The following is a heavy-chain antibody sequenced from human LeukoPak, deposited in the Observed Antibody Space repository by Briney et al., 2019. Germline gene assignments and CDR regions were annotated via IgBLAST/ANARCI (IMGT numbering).Heavy chain of an antibody. CDR1: GFTFNSFF. D-gene: IGHD7-27*01. CDR2: ISQDGSET. J-gene: IGHJ4*02. V-gene: IGHV3-7*01. Sequence: QPGGSLRLSCAASGFTFNSFFLNWVRLTPGRELEWVACISQDGSETFYMDSVRGRFTISRDNTKNSLYLQMNSLRAEDTAVYFCVRDLGHSGHFFEYWGQGALVTVSS. CDR3: VRDLGHSGHFFEY.